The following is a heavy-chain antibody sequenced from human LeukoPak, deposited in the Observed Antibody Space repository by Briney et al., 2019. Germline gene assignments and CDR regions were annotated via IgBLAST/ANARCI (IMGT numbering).Heavy chain of an antibody. V-gene: IGHV1-2*06. CDR1: GYTFIGYY. J-gene: IGHJ4*02. CDR3: ARDQEAFDY. Sequence: ASVKVSCKASGYTFIGYYIHWIRQAPGQGLEWMGRINPNTGGTNYAQNFQGRVTVTRDTSTSTVHMELSGLRSEDTAVYYCARDQEAFDYWGQGTLVTVSS. CDR2: INPNTGGT.